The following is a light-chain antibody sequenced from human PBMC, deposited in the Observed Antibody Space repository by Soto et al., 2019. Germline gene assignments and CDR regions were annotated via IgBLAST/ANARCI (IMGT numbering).Light chain of an antibody. CDR1: RFNIGNNK. J-gene: IGLJ2*01. V-gene: IGLV1-44*01. CDR3: AAWDDSLNGPA. CDR2: SDD. Sequence: QLVLTQSPSASGTPGQKVTISCSGGRFNIGNNKVNWYQQLPGTAPKLLIYSDDQRPSGVPDRFSGSESGTSASLAISGLQSGVEADYYCAAWDDSLNGPAFGGGTKLTVL.